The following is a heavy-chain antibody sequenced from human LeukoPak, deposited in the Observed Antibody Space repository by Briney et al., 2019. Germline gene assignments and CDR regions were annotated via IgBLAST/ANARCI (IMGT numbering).Heavy chain of an antibody. CDR3: AKDNGDYGLDY. D-gene: IGHD4-17*01. CDR1: GFNFNSYT. Sequence: GGSLRLSCAASGFNFNSYTMNWVRQAPGKGLEWVAVISYDGSNKYYADSVKGRFTISRDNSKNTLYLQMNSLRAEDTAVYYCAKDNGDYGLDYWGQGTLVTVSS. J-gene: IGHJ4*02. CDR2: ISYDGSNK. V-gene: IGHV3-30*18.